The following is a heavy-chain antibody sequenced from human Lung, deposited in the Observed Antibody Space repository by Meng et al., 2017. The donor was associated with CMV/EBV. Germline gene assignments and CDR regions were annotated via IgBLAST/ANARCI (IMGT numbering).Heavy chain of an antibody. Sequence: SXTXSLXCTVSGDSISSGYYWGWIRQPPGKGLEWLGTIYQNGATYYNPSLRGRVTISVDTSKNQFSLGLTSVTAADTAVYYCARDLQRWLQSGAFDYWGQGTLVTVSS. D-gene: IGHD5-24*01. V-gene: IGHV4-38-2*02. CDR1: GDSISSGYY. CDR2: IYQNGAT. CDR3: ARDLQRWLQSGAFDY. J-gene: IGHJ4*02.